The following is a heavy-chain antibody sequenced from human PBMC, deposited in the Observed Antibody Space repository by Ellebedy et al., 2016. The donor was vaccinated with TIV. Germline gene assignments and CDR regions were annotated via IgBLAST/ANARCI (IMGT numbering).Heavy chain of an antibody. J-gene: IGHJ4*02. V-gene: IGHV3-30*07. D-gene: IGHD3-9*01. Sequence: DSVKGRFTISRDNSNNALFLQMNSPRGDDTAVYYCARNSHFDWSFYIDYWGQGALVTVSS. CDR3: ARNSHFDWSFYIDY.